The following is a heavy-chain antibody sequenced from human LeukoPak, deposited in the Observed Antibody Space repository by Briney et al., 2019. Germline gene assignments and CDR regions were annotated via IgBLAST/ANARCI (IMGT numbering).Heavy chain of an antibody. CDR2: IYHSGST. D-gene: IGHD3-22*01. J-gene: IGHJ4*02. Sequence: SETLSLTCAVSGYSISSGYYWGWIRQPPGKGLEWIGSIYHSGSTYYNPSLKSRVTISVDTSKNQFSLKLSSVTAADTAVYYCAGDHYYDSSGYYYFDYWGQGTLVTVSS. V-gene: IGHV4-38-2*02. CDR1: GYSISSGYY. CDR3: AGDHYYDSSGYYYFDY.